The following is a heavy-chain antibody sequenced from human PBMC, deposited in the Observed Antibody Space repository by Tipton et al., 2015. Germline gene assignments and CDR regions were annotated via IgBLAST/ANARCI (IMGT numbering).Heavy chain of an antibody. V-gene: IGHV3-23*01. CDR2: LSNTAGST. J-gene: IGHJ3*01. D-gene: IGHD3-22*01. Sequence: SLRLSCAASGFTFSSYAMSWVRQAPGKGLEWVSALSNTAGSTYYADSVEGRFTISRDNSKNTLYLQMNSLRADDTAVYYCVHGSGYYVDWGQGTMVTVSS. CDR1: GFTFSSYA. CDR3: VHGSGYYVD.